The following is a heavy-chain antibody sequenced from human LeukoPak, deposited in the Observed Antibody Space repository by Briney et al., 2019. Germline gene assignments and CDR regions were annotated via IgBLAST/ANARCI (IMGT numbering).Heavy chain of an antibody. CDR1: GGSISNGDYY. J-gene: IGHJ4*02. V-gene: IGHV4-30-4*01. Sequence: SETLSLTCTVSGGSISNGDYYWSWIRQPPGKGLEWIGYIYYSGSAYYNPSLQSRVTISVDTSKNQFSLKQSSVTAADTAVYYCAKYGDYPFDYWGQGTLVTVSS. CDR3: AKYGDYPFDY. CDR2: IYYSGSA. D-gene: IGHD4-17*01.